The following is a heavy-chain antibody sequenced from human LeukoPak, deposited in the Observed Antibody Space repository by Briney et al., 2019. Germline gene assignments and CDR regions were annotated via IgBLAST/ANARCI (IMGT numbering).Heavy chain of an antibody. Sequence: ASVKVSCKASGYTFSSYGISWVRQAAGQGLEWMGWISAYNGNTNYAQKLQGRVTMTTDTSTSTAYMELRSLRSDDTAVYYCARTWFGELLGYVFDYWGQGTLVTVSS. CDR1: GYTFSSYG. CDR2: ISAYNGNT. V-gene: IGHV1-18*04. CDR3: ARTWFGELLGYVFDY. J-gene: IGHJ4*02. D-gene: IGHD3-10*01.